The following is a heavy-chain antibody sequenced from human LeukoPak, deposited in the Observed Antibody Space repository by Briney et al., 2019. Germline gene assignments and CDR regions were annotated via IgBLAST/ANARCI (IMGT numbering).Heavy chain of an antibody. CDR1: GFTFSSYS. V-gene: IGHV3-66*01. Sequence: GGSLRLSCAASGFTFSSYSMSWVRQAPGKGLEWVSVIYSGGSTYYADSVKGRFTISRDNSKNTLYLQMNSLRAEDTAVYYCASGIAAAGVYYYYGMDVWGQGTTVTVSS. J-gene: IGHJ6*02. CDR2: IYSGGST. CDR3: ASGIAAAGVYYYYGMDV. D-gene: IGHD6-13*01.